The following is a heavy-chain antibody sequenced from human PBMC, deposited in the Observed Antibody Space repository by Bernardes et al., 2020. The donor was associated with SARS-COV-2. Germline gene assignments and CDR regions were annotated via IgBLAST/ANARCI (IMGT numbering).Heavy chain of an antibody. V-gene: IGHV4-34*01. D-gene: IGHD2-15*01. CDR2: INRSGST. CDR1: GGSFTGYY. J-gene: IGHJ2*01. CDR3: ASGGSSAESGWYFDP. Sequence: SQSLSLTCAVSGGSFTGYYCNWLRQPPGKWLEWIGAINRSGSTNYNPSLTSRFTLSVDTSKNQFSLKMKSVTAADTAVYYCASGGSSAESGWYFDPWGRGTLVTV.